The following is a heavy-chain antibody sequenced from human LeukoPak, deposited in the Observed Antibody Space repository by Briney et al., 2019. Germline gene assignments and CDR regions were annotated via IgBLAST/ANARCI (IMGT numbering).Heavy chain of an antibody. CDR3: ARTAPLWFGELSPFDY. CDR2: INPNSGGT. CDR1: GYTFTGYY. J-gene: IGHJ4*02. Sequence: ASVKVSCKASGYTFTGYYMHWVRQAPGQGLEWMGWINPNSGGTNYAQKFQGWVTMTRDTSISTAYMELSSLRSEDTAVYYCARTAPLWFGELSPFDYWGQGTLVTVSS. D-gene: IGHD3-10*01. V-gene: IGHV1-2*04.